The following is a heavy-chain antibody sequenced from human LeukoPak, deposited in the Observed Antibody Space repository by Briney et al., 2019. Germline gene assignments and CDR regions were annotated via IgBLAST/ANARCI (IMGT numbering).Heavy chain of an antibody. Sequence: GGSLRLSCAASGFTFSSYSMNWVRQAPGKGLEWVSSISSSSSYIYYADSVKGRFTISRDNAKNSLYLQMNSLRAEDTAVYYCARDLIFLPDDYWGQGTLVTVSS. CDR2: ISSSSSYI. J-gene: IGHJ4*02. D-gene: IGHD3-3*01. V-gene: IGHV3-21*01. CDR3: ARDLIFLPDDY. CDR1: GFTFSSYS.